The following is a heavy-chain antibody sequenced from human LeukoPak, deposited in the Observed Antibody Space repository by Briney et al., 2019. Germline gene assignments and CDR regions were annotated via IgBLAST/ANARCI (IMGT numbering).Heavy chain of an antibody. CDR1: GGSISSSSYY. V-gene: IGHV4-39*07. CDR3: ARVQFAPDY. J-gene: IGHJ4*02. CDR2: IYYSGST. D-gene: IGHD3-16*01. Sequence: SETLSLTCSVSGGSISSSSYYWGWIRQPPGKGLEWIGSIYYSGSTYYNPSLKGRVTISVDTSKNQFSLKLSSVTAAGTAVYYCARVQFAPDYWGQGTLVTVSS.